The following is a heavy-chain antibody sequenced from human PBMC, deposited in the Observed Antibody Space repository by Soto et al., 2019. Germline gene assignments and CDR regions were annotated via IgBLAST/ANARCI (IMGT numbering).Heavy chain of an antibody. D-gene: IGHD2-8*01. CDR3: AKLEACSNGIXFYGMDV. CDR2: IYYSGNT. CDR1: GGSISSSSYY. J-gene: IGHJ6*02. V-gene: IGHV4-39*01. Sequence: SETLSLTCTVSGGSISSSSYYWGWIRQPPGKGLEWIGSIYYSGNTYYNPSLKSRVTTSIDTSKNQVSLKLSSVTVADTAVYYCAKLEACSNGIXFYGMDVWGQGTTVT.